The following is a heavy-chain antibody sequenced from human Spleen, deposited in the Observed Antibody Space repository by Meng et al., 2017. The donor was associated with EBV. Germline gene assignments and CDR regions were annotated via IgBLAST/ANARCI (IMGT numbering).Heavy chain of an antibody. Sequence: QVQLVESGGEVKKPGSSVKVSCTASGVNFRHIAIGWVRQAPGQGLEWMGAIVPIVAKSNYAERFHDRVIISADEFTSTAYLELSSLTFEDTAVYYCAREGPDRCLDYWGQGTLVTVSS. V-gene: IGHV1-69*01. D-gene: IGHD2-8*01. CDR3: AREGPDRCLDY. CDR2: IVPIVAKS. CDR1: GVNFRHIA. J-gene: IGHJ4*02.